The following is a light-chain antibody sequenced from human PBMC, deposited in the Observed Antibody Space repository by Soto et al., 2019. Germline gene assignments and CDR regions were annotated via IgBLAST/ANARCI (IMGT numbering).Light chain of an antibody. CDR1: QSISNY. CDR2: KAS. V-gene: IGKV1-5*03. Sequence: DIQMSQSPSTLSASVGHIVTITCRASQSISNYLNWYHQKPGKAPKLLIYKASTLKSGVPSRFSGSGSGTEFTLTISSLQPDDFATYYCQHYNSYSEAFGQGTKVDIK. CDR3: QHYNSYSEA. J-gene: IGKJ1*01.